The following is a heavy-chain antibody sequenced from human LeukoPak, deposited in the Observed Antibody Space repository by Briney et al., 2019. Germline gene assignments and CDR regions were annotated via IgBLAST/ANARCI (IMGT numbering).Heavy chain of an antibody. Sequence: PGGPLRLSCAASGFTFDDYGMSWVRQAPGKGLEWVSGINWNGGSTGYADSVKGRFTISRDNAKNSLYLQMNSLRAEDTALYYCARLWFGELKNWFDPWGQGTLVTVSS. V-gene: IGHV3-20*04. CDR2: INWNGGST. CDR1: GFTFDDYG. CDR3: ARLWFGELKNWFDP. J-gene: IGHJ5*02. D-gene: IGHD3-10*01.